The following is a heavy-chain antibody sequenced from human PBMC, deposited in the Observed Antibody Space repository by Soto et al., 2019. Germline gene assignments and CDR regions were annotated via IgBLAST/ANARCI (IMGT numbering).Heavy chain of an antibody. D-gene: IGHD3-22*01. CDR3: ARGDRYDSSGYTAEY. V-gene: IGHV1-18*04. Sequence: ASVEASSKAPGHTFTSYGISWLRPAPGQGLEWMGWISAYNGNTNYAQKLQGRVTMTTDTSTGTAYMELRSLRYDDTAVYYCARGDRYDSSGYTAEYWDQGTLVAVSS. CDR2: ISAYNGNT. J-gene: IGHJ1*01. CDR1: GHTFTSYG.